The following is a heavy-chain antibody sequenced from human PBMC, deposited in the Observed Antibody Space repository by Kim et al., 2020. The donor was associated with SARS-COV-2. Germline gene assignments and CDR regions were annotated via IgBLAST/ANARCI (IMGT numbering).Heavy chain of an antibody. Sequence: NTKYSQKFQGRVTIPRDTSASTAYMELSSLRSEDTAVYYCARGQWLVHDYWGQGTLVTVSS. CDR3: ARGQWLVHDY. J-gene: IGHJ4*02. CDR2: NT. V-gene: IGHV1-3*01. D-gene: IGHD6-19*01.